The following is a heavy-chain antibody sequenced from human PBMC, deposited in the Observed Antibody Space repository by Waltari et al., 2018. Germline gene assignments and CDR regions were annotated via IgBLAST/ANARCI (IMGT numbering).Heavy chain of an antibody. CDR1: GFTFSSFE. Sequence: EVQLVESGGGLVQPGGSLRLSCAASGFTFSSFEVNWVRKAPGKGLEWVSYISGGGDTIYYADSVRGRFTISRDNAKNSLYLQMNSLRAEDTAVYYCARVRTQTLDSWGQGTLVTVSS. V-gene: IGHV3-48*03. CDR2: ISGGGDTI. CDR3: ARVRTQTLDS. J-gene: IGHJ4*02.